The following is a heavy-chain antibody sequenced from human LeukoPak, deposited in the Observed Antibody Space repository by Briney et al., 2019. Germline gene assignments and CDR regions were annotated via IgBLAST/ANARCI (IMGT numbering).Heavy chain of an antibody. J-gene: IGHJ4*02. CDR3: AKDLLGGCSSTSCYAFDY. CDR2: ISYDGSNK. CDR1: GFTFSSYA. Sequence: GGSLRLSCAASGFTFSSYAMHWVRQAPGKGLEWVAVISYDGSNKYYADSVKGRSTISRDDSKNTLYLQMNSLRAEDTAVYYCAKDLLGGCSSTSCYAFDYWGQGTLVTVSS. V-gene: IGHV3-30-3*01. D-gene: IGHD2-2*01.